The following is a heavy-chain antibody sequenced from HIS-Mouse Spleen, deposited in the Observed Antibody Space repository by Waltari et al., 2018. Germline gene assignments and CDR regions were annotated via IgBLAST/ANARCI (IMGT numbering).Heavy chain of an antibody. V-gene: IGHV1-8*01. D-gene: IGHD4-4*01. CDR3: ARGHDYSNYFDY. CDR1: GYPFTRYD. J-gene: IGHJ4*02. Sequence: QVQLVQSGAEVKKPGASVQVACKASGYPFTRYDINWFRQATGQGLEWMGWMNPNSGNTGYAQKFQGRVTMTRNTSISTAYMELSSLRSEDTAVYYCARGHDYSNYFDYWGQGTLVTVSS. CDR2: MNPNSGNT.